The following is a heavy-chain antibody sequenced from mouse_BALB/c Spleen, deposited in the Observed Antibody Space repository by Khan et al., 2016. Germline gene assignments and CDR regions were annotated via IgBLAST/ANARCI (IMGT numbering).Heavy chain of an antibody. CDR2: INTNTGEP. Sequence: QIQLVQSGPELKKPGETVKISCKASGYTFTNYGMNWVKQAPGKGLKWMGWINTNTGEPTYADEFKGRFAFSLETSASTAYLQINNLKNEDTATCFSTEATMGFAYWGQGTLVTVSA. J-gene: IGHJ3*01. D-gene: IGHD1-1*01. V-gene: IGHV9-3*02. CDR1: GYTFTNYG. CDR3: TEATMGFAY.